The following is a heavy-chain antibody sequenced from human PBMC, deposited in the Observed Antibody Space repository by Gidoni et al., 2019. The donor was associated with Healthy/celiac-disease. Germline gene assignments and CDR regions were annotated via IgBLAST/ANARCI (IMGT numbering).Heavy chain of an antibody. Sequence: QVQLVESGGGVVQPGRSLRLSCAASGFTFSSYGMHWVRQAPGKGLEWVAVISYDGSNKYYADSVKGRFTISRDNSKNTLYLQMNSLRAEDTAVYYCAKGGARGPYYYYYYYMDVWGKGTTVTVSS. CDR3: AKGGARGPYYYYYYYMDV. J-gene: IGHJ6*03. CDR2: ISYDGSNK. V-gene: IGHV3-30*18. CDR1: GFTFSSYG. D-gene: IGHD3-10*01.